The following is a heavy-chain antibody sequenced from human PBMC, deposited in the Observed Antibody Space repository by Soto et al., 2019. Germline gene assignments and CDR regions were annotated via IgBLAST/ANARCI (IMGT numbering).Heavy chain of an antibody. CDR3: VGDPGTRPAALRGRGWFDS. CDR1: GFTFSGYL. D-gene: IGHD2-2*01. V-gene: IGHV3-7*03. Sequence: GGSLRLSCVASGFTFSGYLMSWVREAPGKGLEWVAKIKQDGSDRHYVDSVKGRFTISRDNANNSVFLQMKNLRDEDTAVYYCVGDPGTRPAALRGRGWFDSWGQGPLVTV. J-gene: IGHJ5*01. CDR2: IKQDGSDR.